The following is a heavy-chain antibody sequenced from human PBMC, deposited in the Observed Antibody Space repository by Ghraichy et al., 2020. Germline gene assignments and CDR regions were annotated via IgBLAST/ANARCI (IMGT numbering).Heavy chain of an antibody. CDR2: IYYSGST. Sequence: SETLSLTCTVSGGSISSSSYYWGWIRQPPGKGLEWIGSIYYSGSTYYNPSLKSRVTISVDTSKNQFSLKLSSVTAADTAVYYCAREAAVGATSVDYWGQGTLVTVSS. D-gene: IGHD1-26*01. V-gene: IGHV4-39*02. CDR1: GGSISSSSYY. J-gene: IGHJ4*02. CDR3: AREAAVGATSVDY.